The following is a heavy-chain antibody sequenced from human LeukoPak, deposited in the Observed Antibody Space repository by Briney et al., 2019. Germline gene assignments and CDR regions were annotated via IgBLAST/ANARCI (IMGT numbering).Heavy chain of an antibody. Sequence: PGGSLRLSCAASGFTVSSNYMSRVRQAPGKGLEWVSVIYSGGSTYYADSVKGRFTISRDNSKNTLYLQMNSLRAEDTAVYYCAKVGSKYDSSGYYTGFDYWGQGALVTVSS. J-gene: IGHJ4*02. V-gene: IGHV3-53*01. CDR1: GFTVSSNY. CDR2: IYSGGST. CDR3: AKVGSKYDSSGYYTGFDY. D-gene: IGHD3-22*01.